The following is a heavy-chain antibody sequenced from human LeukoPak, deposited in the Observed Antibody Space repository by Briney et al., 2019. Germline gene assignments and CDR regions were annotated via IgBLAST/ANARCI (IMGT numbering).Heavy chain of an antibody. D-gene: IGHD3-10*01. J-gene: IGHJ5*02. CDR2: INPSGGST. V-gene: IGHV1-46*01. Sequence: ASVKVSCKASGYTFTSYYMHWVRQAPGQGLEWMGIINPSGGSTSYAQKFQGRVTMTRDMSTSTVYMELRSLRSDDTAVYYCARDGFRYFGSGSYYVGSWFDPWGQGTLVTVSS. CDR3: ARDGFRYFGSGSYYVGSWFDP. CDR1: GYTFTSYY.